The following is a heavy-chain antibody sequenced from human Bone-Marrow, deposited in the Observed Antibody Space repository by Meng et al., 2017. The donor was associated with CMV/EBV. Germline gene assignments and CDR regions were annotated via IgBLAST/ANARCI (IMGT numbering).Heavy chain of an antibody. Sequence: GGSLRLSCAASGFTFSSYAMHWVRQAPGKGLEWVAVISYDGSNKYYADSVKGRFTISRDNSKNTLYLQMNSLRAEDPAVYYCARVFGAYYYDSSGYSGSDYWGQGTLVTVSS. V-gene: IGHV3-30-3*01. J-gene: IGHJ4*02. CDR3: ARVFGAYYYDSSGYSGSDY. CDR1: GFTFSSYA. CDR2: ISYDGSNK. D-gene: IGHD3-22*01.